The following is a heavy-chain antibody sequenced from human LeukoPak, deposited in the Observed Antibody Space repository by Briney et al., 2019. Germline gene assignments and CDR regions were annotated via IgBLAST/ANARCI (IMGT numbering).Heavy chain of an antibody. J-gene: IGHJ5*02. D-gene: IGHD2-2*02. CDR1: GGSISSSSYY. V-gene: IGHV4-39*07. CDR3: ARAPPGYCSSTSCYRRTNWFDP. CDR2: INHSGST. Sequence: NPSETLSLTCTVSGGSISSSSYYWGWIRQPPGKGLEWIGEINHSGSTNYNPSLKSRVTISVDTSKNQFSLKLSSVTAADTAVYYCARAPPGYCSSTSCYRRTNWFDPWGQGTLVTVSS.